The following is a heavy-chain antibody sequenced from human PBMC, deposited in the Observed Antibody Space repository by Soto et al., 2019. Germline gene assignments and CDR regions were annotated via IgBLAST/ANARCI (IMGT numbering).Heavy chain of an antibody. D-gene: IGHD3-10*01. Sequence: GGSLRLSCAASGFTFSTYEMAWVRQAPGKGLEWVSYIAGSGSKIYYADSVKGRFTVSRDNARNSVYLQMNSLRADDTAVYYCASSRLRPGSPRSYSFHIWGRGTMVTV. J-gene: IGHJ3*02. CDR3: ASSRLRPGSPRSYSFHI. V-gene: IGHV3-48*03. CDR2: IAGSGSKI. CDR1: GFTFSTYE.